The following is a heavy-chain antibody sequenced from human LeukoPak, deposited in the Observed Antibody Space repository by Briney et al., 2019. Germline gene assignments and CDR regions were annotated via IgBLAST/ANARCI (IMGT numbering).Heavy chain of an antibody. D-gene: IGHD3-22*01. CDR1: GGSISCYY. Sequence: SETLSLTCTVSGGSISCYYWSWIRQPPGKGLEWIGYVYYSGGTNYNPSLKSRVTISEDTSKNQFSLKLSSVTAADTAVYYCARYNGSGYYYDYWGQGTLVTVSS. CDR2: VYYSGGT. CDR3: ARYNGSGYYYDY. J-gene: IGHJ4*02. V-gene: IGHV4-59*01.